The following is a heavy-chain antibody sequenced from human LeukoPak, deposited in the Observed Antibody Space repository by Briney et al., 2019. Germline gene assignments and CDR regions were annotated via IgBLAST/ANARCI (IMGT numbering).Heavy chain of an antibody. D-gene: IGHD3-22*01. Sequence: GESLKISCKGSGYSFTNHWIGCVRQMPRKGLEWMGIIYPGDSDTRYSPSFQGQVTISADKSISTAYLQWSSLKASDTAMYYCARCDYYDSSAYYFWGQGTLVTVSS. CDR3: ARCDYYDSSAYYF. CDR2: IYPGDSDT. V-gene: IGHV5-51*01. J-gene: IGHJ4*02. CDR1: GYSFTNHW.